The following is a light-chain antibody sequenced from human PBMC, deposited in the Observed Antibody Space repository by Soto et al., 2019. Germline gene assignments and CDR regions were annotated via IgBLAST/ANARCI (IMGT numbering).Light chain of an antibody. J-gene: IGKJ4*01. CDR1: QSVSSN. Sequence: EIVMTQSPATLSVSPGARAPLSCRASQSVSSNLAWYQQKPGQAPRLLVYGASTRATGIPARFSGSGSGTQFTLTISSLQSEDFAVYYCQQHNNWPLTFGGGTKVDIK. CDR2: GAS. V-gene: IGKV3-15*01. CDR3: QQHNNWPLT.